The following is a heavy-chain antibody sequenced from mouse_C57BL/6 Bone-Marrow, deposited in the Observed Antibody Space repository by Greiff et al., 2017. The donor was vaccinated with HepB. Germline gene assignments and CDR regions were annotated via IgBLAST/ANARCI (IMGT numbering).Heavy chain of an antibody. Sequence: QVQLQQPGAELVKPGASVKLSCKASGSTFTSYWMQWVKQRPGQGLEWIGEIDPSDSYTNYNQQFKGKATLTVDTSSSTAYMQLSSLTSEDSAVYYCARVGLRHLYFDVWGTGTTVTVSS. CDR1: GSTFTSYW. CDR3: ARVGLRHLYFDV. J-gene: IGHJ1*03. CDR2: IDPSDSYT. V-gene: IGHV1-50*01. D-gene: IGHD1-2*01.